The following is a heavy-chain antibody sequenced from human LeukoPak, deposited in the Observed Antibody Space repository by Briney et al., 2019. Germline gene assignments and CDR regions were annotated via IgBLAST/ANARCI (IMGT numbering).Heavy chain of an antibody. CDR2: IYTSGST. Sequence: PSETLSLTCTVSGGSLSSSSYYWGWIRQPPGKGLEWIGRIYTSGSTNYNPSLKSRVTISVDTSKNQFSLKLSSVTAADTAVYYCAEGSGSFDYWGQGTLVTVSS. CDR1: GGSLSSSSYY. CDR3: AEGSGSFDY. V-gene: IGHV4-39*07. J-gene: IGHJ4*02. D-gene: IGHD5-12*01.